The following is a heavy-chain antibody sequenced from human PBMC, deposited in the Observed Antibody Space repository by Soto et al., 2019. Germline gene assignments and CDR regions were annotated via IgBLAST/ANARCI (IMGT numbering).Heavy chain of an antibody. V-gene: IGHV4-39*01. CDR3: ARHGILLSGYSSSWYGVDY. Sequence: SETLSLTCTVSGGSISSSSYYWGWIRQPPGKGLEWIGSIYYSGSTYYNPSLKSRVTISVDTSKNQFSLKLSSVTAADTAVYYCARHGILLSGYSSSWYGVDYWGQGTLVTVSS. CDR1: GGSISSSSYY. CDR2: IYYSGST. D-gene: IGHD6-13*01. J-gene: IGHJ4*02.